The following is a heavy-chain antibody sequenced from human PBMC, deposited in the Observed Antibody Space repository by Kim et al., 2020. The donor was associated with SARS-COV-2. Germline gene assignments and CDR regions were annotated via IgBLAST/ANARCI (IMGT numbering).Heavy chain of an antibody. Sequence: GGSLRLSCAASGFTFSSYAMSWVRQAPGKGLEWVSAISGSGGSTYYADSVKGRFTISRDNSKNTLYLQMNSLRAEDTAVYYCAKAGWALYDFWSGYIPNYYYYYMDVWGKGTTVTVSS. CDR1: GFTFSSYA. J-gene: IGHJ6*03. D-gene: IGHD3-3*01. V-gene: IGHV3-23*01. CDR3: AKAGWALYDFWSGYIPNYYYYYMDV. CDR2: ISGSGGST.